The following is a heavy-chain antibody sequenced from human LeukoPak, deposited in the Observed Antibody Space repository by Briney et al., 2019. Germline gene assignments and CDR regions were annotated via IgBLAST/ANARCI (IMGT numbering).Heavy chain of an antibody. CDR1: GFIFSSRW. CDR3: ASLLGDKTIFDY. Sequence: PGGSLRLSCAASGFIFSSRWMSWVRQAPGKGLEWVANIKRDGSGEYYVDFVKGRFTISRDNAKNSLYLQMNSLRAEDTAVYYCASLLGDKTIFDYWGQGTLVTVSS. V-gene: IGHV3-7*01. CDR2: IKRDGSGE. J-gene: IGHJ4*02. D-gene: IGHD1-26*01.